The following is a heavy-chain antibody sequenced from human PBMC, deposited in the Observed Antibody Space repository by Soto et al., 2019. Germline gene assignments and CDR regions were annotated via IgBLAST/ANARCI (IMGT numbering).Heavy chain of an antibody. CDR3: AIQDGGVVY. V-gene: IGHV3-11*03. Sequence: GGSLRLSCAASGFTFSDYYMNWIRQAPGKWLERVSYISSGSTIYTKYADSVKGRFTISRDNAKNSVYLQMNSLKSDDTAVYSCAIQDGGVVYWGQGSLVTVSS. CDR1: GFTFSDYY. D-gene: IGHD3-16*01. CDR2: ISSGSTIYT. J-gene: IGHJ4*02.